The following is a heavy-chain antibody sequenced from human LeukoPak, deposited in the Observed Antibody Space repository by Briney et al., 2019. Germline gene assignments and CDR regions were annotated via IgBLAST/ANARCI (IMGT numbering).Heavy chain of an antibody. CDR2: ISYDGSNK. CDR1: GFTFSSYA. Sequence: GRSLRLSCAASGFTFSSYAMHWVRQAPGKGLEWVAAISYDGSNKYYADSVKGRFTISRDNSKNTLYLQMNSLRDEETDVYYCGKDSRGDIVVVPAAYWFDIWGQGTMVTVSS. J-gene: IGHJ3*02. CDR3: GKDSRGDIVVVPAAYWFDI. V-gene: IGHV3-30-3*01. D-gene: IGHD2-2*01.